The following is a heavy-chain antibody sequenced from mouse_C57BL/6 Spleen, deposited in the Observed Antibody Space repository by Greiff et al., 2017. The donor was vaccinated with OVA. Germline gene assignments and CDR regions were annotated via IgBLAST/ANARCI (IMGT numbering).Heavy chain of an antibody. CDR2: IYPGSGST. V-gene: IGHV1-55*01. D-gene: IGHD1-1*01. J-gene: IGHJ1*03. Sequence: QVQLQQPGAELVKPGASVKMSCKASGYTFTSYWITWVKQRPGQGLEWIGAIYPGSGSTNYNEKFKSKATLTVDTSSSTAYIQLSSLTSEDSAVYYCANYYGSSYWYFDVWGTGTTVTVSS. CDR1: GYTFTSYW. CDR3: ANYYGSSYWYFDV.